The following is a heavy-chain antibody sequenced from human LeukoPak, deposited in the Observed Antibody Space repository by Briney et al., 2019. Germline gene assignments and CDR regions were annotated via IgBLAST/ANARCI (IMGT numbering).Heavy chain of an antibody. CDR2: IYYSGSS. CDR1: GGSISGYH. CDR3: ARVPRSYYYYYYMDV. Sequence: PSETLSLTCNVSGGSISGYHWSWIRQPPGKGLEWLGYIYYSGSSNYNPSLKSRVTISADTSKNQFSLKLSSVTAADAAVYYCARVPRSYYYYYYMDVWGKGTTVTVSS. J-gene: IGHJ6*03. V-gene: IGHV4-59*01.